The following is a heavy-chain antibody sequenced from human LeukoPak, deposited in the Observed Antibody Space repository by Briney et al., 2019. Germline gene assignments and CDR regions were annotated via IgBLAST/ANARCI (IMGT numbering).Heavy chain of an antibody. CDR2: ICCSGGST. CDR3: AKGPRMTTVTSTSNWFDP. CDR1: GFTLSSYA. V-gene: IGHV3-23*01. J-gene: IGHJ5*02. D-gene: IGHD4-17*01. Sequence: PGGSLRLSRAASGFTLSSYAMSWVRQAPGKGLEWVSAICCSGGSTYYADSVKGRFTISRDNSKNTLYLQMNSLRAEDTAVYYCAKGPRMTTVTSTSNWFDPWGQGTLVTVSS.